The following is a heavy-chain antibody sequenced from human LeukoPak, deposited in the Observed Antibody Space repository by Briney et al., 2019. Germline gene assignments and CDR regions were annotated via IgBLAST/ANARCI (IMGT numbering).Heavy chain of an antibody. J-gene: IGHJ6*03. CDR3: ASVPYGDQRDYYYYYYMDV. Sequence: GGSLRLSCAASGFTFSSYWMSWVRQAPGKGLELVANIKQDGSEKYYVDSVKGRFTISRDNAKNSLYLQMNSLRAEDTAVYYCASVPYGDQRDYYYYYYMDVWGKGTTVTVSS. CDR1: GFTFSSYW. CDR2: IKQDGSEK. D-gene: IGHD4-17*01. V-gene: IGHV3-7*01.